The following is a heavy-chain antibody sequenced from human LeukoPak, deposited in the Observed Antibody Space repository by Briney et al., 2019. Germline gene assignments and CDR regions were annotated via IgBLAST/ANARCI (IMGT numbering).Heavy chain of an antibody. J-gene: IGHJ3*01. D-gene: IGHD3-10*01. CDR2: IYYRSTWYS. Sequence: SQTLSLTCAISGDSVSRKSAGWNWIRQSPSRGLEWLGRIYYRSTWYSDFLTSRITISPDTYKNQFSLHLDSVTPEDTAVYYCARGGLVRGFMGSLIAFDFWGQGTVVTVSS. V-gene: IGHV6-1*01. CDR1: GDSVSRKSAG. CDR3: ARGGLVRGFMGSLIAFDF.